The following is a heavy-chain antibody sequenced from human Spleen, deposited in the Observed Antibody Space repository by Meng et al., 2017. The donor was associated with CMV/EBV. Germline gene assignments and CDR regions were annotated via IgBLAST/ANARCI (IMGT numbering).Heavy chain of an antibody. CDR3: VQVYRNGWNGGYFDH. J-gene: IGHJ4*02. CDR2: IKVDGGVT. Sequence: GESLKISCTASGFTFSAYWMHWVRQVPGKGLGWVSHIKVDGGVTTYVDSVKGRFTISRDNAKNTLFLQMSNLRVEDTALYHCVQVYRNGWNGGYFDHWGPGTVVTVSS. CDR1: GFTFSAYW. D-gene: IGHD6-19*01. V-gene: IGHV3-74*01.